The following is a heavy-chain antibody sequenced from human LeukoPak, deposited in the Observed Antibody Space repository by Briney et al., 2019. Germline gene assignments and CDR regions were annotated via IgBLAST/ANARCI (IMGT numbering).Heavy chain of an antibody. CDR1: GFTFDDYA. CDR3: AKGASIAVAGTLDY. J-gene: IGHJ4*02. CDR2: ISWNSGSI. D-gene: IGHD6-19*01. Sequence: GGSLRLSCAVSGFTFDDYAMHWVRQAPGKGLEWVSGISWNSGSIDYADSVKGRFTISRDNAKNSLYLQMNSLRAEDTALYYCAKGASIAVAGTLDYWGQGTLVTVSS. V-gene: IGHV3-9*01.